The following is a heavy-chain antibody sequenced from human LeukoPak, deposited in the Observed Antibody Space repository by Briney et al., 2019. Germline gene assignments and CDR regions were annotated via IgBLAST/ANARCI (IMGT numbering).Heavy chain of an antibody. CDR1: GGSFSDYY. CDR2: INHSGST. CDR3: AKDLAYGDYFDY. J-gene: IGHJ4*02. V-gene: IGHV4-34*01. Sequence: SETLSLTCAVYGGSFSDYYWSWIRQPPGKGLEWIGEINHSGSTNYNPSLKSRVTISVDTSKNQFSLKLSSVTAADTAVYYCAKDLAYGDYFDYWGQGTLVTVSS. D-gene: IGHD4-17*01.